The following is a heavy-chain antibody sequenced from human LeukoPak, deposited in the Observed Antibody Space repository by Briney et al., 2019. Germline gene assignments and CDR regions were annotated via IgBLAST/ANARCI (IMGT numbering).Heavy chain of an antibody. V-gene: IGHV3-33*06. CDR3: VKERSPFDAFDI. Sequence: GGSLRLSCAASGFTFSTYGMHWVRQAPGKGLDWVAVIWSDGNNRFYADSVKGRFTFSRDNSKNTLSLQMNSLRAEDTAVYYCVKERSPFDAFDIWGQGTMVIVSS. CDR1: GFTFSTYG. CDR2: IWSDGNNR. J-gene: IGHJ3*02.